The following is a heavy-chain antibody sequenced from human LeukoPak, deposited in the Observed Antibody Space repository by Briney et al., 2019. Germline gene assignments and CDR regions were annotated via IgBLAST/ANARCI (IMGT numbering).Heavy chain of an antibody. CDR2: IYYSGST. D-gene: IGHD3-22*01. Sequence: PSETLSLTCTVSGGSISSYYWSWIRQPPGKGLEWIGYIYYSGSTNYNPSLKSRVTISVDTSKNQFSLKLSSVTAADTAVYYCARDGPYDSSGYIRNYWGQGTLVTVSS. CDR3: ARDGPYDSSGYIRNY. CDR1: GGSISSYY. J-gene: IGHJ4*02. V-gene: IGHV4-59*12.